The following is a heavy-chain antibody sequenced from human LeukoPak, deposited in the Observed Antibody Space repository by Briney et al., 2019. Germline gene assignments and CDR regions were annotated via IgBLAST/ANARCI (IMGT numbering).Heavy chain of an antibody. Sequence: GGSLRLSCAASGFTFSSYEMNWVRQAPGKGLEWVSYISSSGSTIYYADSVKGRFTISRDNAKNSLYLQMNSLRAEDTAVYYCARKGLRTAGFDPWGQGTLVTVSS. CDR3: ARKGLRTAGFDP. V-gene: IGHV3-48*03. J-gene: IGHJ5*02. CDR1: GFTFSSYE. D-gene: IGHD5-18*01. CDR2: ISSSGSTI.